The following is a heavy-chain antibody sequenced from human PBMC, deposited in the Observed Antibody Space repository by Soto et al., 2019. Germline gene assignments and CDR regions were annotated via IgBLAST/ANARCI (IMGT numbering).Heavy chain of an antibody. D-gene: IGHD3-10*01. CDR2: IIPILGIA. Sequence: SVKVSCKASGGTFSSYTISWVRQAPGQGLEWMGRIIPILGIANYAQKFQGRVTITADKSTSTAYMELSSLRSEDTAVYYCATRITMVRGVILDYWGQGTLVTVSS. CDR3: ATRITMVRGVILDY. CDR1: GGTFSSYT. V-gene: IGHV1-69*02. J-gene: IGHJ4*02.